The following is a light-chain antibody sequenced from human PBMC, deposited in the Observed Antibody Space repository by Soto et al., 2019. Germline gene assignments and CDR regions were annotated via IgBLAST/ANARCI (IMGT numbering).Light chain of an antibody. CDR1: QSFSSTY. J-gene: IGKJ2*01. CDR3: QQYGSSPPYP. CDR2: GAS. Sequence: EIVLTQSPGTLSLSPGERATVSCRASQSFSSTYLAWYQQKPGQAPRLLIYGASSRATGIPDRFSGSGSGTDFTLTISRLEPEDFAVYYCQQYGSSPPYPFGQGTKLEIK. V-gene: IGKV3-20*01.